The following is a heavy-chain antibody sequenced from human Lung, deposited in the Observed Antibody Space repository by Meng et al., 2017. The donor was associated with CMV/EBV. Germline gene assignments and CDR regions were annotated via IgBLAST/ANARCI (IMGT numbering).Heavy chain of an antibody. J-gene: IGHJ4*02. V-gene: IGHV4-59*01. CDR2: FYYRGNS. Sequence: LQLRESGPGLVKPSETLSLTCTVSGGSINSYYWSWIRQPPGQGLEWLGYFYYRGNSNYNPSLKSRVTISVDTSKNLFSLNLTSVTAADAALYYCARGSYLAVEGWGLGTLVTVSS. CDR3: ARGSYLAVEG. CDR1: GGSINSYY. D-gene: IGHD2-21*01.